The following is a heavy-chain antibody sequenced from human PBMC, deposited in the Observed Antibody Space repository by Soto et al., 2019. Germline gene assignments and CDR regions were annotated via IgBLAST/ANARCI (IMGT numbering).Heavy chain of an antibody. CDR3: ARESMGGNIFFDS. J-gene: IGHJ4*02. CDR2: VYFTGNA. V-gene: IGHV4-59*01. Sequence: QVQLQESGPGLVKPSETLSLTCTVSGGSINNYYWSWIRQPPEKGLEWIGYVYFTGNAKYNPSLKCRFTISVDTSKNQLSLKLSSVTSADTAVYYCARESMGGNIFFDSWGQGILVTVSS. CDR1: GGSINNYY. D-gene: IGHD1-26*01.